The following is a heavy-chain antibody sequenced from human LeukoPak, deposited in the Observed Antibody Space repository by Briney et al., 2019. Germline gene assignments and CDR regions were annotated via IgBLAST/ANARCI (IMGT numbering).Heavy chain of an antibody. CDR2: ISTSSSYI. Sequence: GGSLRLSCAASGFTFSSYGMHWVRQAPGKGLEWVSFISTSSSYIYYADSVKGRFIISRDNAKNSLYLQMNSLRAEDTAVYYCARSRGYYYMDVWGKGTTVTVSS. J-gene: IGHJ6*03. V-gene: IGHV3-21*01. CDR1: GFTFSSYG. CDR3: ARSRGYYYMDV.